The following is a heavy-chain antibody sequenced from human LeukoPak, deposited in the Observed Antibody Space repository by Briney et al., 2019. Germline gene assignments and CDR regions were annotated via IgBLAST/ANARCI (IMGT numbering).Heavy chain of an antibody. D-gene: IGHD3-16*01. CDR3: ARHGMITFGGLPGWGMDV. V-gene: IGHV4-61*01. J-gene: IGHJ6*02. CDR1: GGSISSGSYY. Sequence: SETLSLTCTVSGGSISSGSYYWSWIRQPPGKGLEWIGYIYYSGSTNYNPSLKSRVTISVDTSKNQFSLKLSSVTAADTAVYYCARHGMITFGGLPGWGMDVWGQGTTVTVSS. CDR2: IYYSGST.